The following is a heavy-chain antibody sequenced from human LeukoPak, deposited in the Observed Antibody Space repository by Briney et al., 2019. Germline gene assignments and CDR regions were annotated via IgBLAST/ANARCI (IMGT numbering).Heavy chain of an antibody. V-gene: IGHV3-23*01. CDR2: ISPSGDIR. J-gene: IGHJ4*02. CDR3: AKDDAWLRFGE. CDR1: GFTFSSYA. D-gene: IGHD3-10*01. Sequence: GGSLRLSCAASGFTFSSYAMSWVRQAPGKGLEWVSGISPSGDIRYYADSVKGRFTISRDNSKNTLYLEVISLTAEDTAVYYCAKDDAWLRFGEWSQGTLVTVSS.